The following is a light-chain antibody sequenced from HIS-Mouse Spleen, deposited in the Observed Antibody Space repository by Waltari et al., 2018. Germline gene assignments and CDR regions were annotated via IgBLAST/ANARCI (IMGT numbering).Light chain of an antibody. Sequence: SYVLTQPPSVSVAPGKTARITCGGTNIGSKSVHWYPQKPGQAPVLAVYDDSDRPSGIPERFSGSNSGNTATLTISRVEAGDEADYYCQVWDSSSDHVVFGGGTKLTVL. CDR1: NIGSKS. J-gene: IGLJ2*01. V-gene: IGLV3-21*03. CDR2: DDS. CDR3: QVWDSSSDHVV.